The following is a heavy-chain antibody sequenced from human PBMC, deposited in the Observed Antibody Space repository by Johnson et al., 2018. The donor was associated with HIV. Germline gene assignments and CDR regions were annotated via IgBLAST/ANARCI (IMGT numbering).Heavy chain of an antibody. D-gene: IGHD3-3*01. Sequence: QVQLVESGGGVVQPGRSLRLSCAASGFTFSSYAMHWVRQAPGKGLEWVAVISYDGSNKYYADSVKGRFTISRDNSKNTLYLQMNSLRAEDTAVYYCARDGGINYLGVVTPEALDIWGQGTMVTVSS. CDR2: ISYDGSNK. J-gene: IGHJ3*02. CDR3: ARDGGINYLGVVTPEALDI. CDR1: GFTFSSYA. V-gene: IGHV3-30-3*01.